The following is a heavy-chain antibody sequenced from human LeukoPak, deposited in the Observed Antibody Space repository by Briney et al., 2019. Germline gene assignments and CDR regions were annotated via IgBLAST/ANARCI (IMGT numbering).Heavy chain of an antibody. V-gene: IGHV4-34*01. CDR2: INHSGST. D-gene: IGHD2-2*03. CDR1: GGSFSGYY. J-gene: IGHJ3*02. Sequence: PSETLSLTCAVYGGSFSGYYWSWIRQPLGKGLEWIGEINHSGSTNYNPSLKSRVTISVDTSKNQFSLKLSSVTAADTAVYYCARGWMEIRAFDIWGQGTMVTVSS. CDR3: ARGWMEIRAFDI.